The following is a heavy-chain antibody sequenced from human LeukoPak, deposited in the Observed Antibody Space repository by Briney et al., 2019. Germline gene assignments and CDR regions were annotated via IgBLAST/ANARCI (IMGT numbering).Heavy chain of an antibody. CDR1: GGSFSGYS. CDR2: INHSGGT. D-gene: IGHD3-22*01. CDR3: ARGRNTYYYDSSGYY. V-gene: IGHV4-34*01. J-gene: IGHJ4*02. Sequence: PSESLSLTCAVYGGSFSGYSWNWIRPPPGKGLEWIGEINHSGGTNYNPSLKSRVTISVDTSKNQFSLKLSSVTAADTAVYYCARGRNTYYYDSSGYYWGQGTLVTVSS.